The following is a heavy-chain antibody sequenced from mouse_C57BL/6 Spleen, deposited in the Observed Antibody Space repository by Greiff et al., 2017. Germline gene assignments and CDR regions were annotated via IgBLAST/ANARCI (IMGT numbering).Heavy chain of an antibody. J-gene: IGHJ4*01. CDR2: INPSNGGT. V-gene: IGHV1-53*01. D-gene: IGHD2-3*01. CDR1: GYTFTSYW. Sequence: QVQLQQPGTELVKPGASVKLSCKASGYTFTSYWMHWVKQRPGQGLEWIGNINPSNGGTNYNEKFKSKATLTVDKSSSTSSMQLRSLTSADSAVYYLASGYYDYYAMDYWGQGTSVTVSS. CDR3: ASGYYDYYAMDY.